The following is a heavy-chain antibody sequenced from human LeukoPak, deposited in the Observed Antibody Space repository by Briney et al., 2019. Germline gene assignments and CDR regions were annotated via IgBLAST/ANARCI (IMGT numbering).Heavy chain of an antibody. CDR3: ARDSMIVADGFDI. J-gene: IGHJ3*02. CDR1: GFTFSSYW. Sequence: GGSLRLSCAASGFTFSSYWMSWVRQAPGKGLEWVTNIKQDGSEKYYVDSAKGRFTISRDNAKNSLYLQMNSLRVEDTAVYYCARDSMIVADGFDIWGQGTMVTVSS. D-gene: IGHD3-22*01. V-gene: IGHV3-7*01. CDR2: IKQDGSEK.